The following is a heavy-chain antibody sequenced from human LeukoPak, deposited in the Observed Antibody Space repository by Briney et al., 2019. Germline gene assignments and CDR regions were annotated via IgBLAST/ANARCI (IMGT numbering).Heavy chain of an antibody. Sequence: SETLSLTCTVSGGSISSSSYYWGWIRQPPGKGLEWIWNFYYSGSTYYTPSLKSRVTISVDTSKNQFSLKLSSVTAADTAVYYCARDLGYTSSFDYWGQGTLVTVSS. V-gene: IGHV4-39*07. J-gene: IGHJ4*02. CDR1: GGSISSSSYY. CDR3: ARDLGYTSSFDY. D-gene: IGHD6-19*01. CDR2: FYYSGST.